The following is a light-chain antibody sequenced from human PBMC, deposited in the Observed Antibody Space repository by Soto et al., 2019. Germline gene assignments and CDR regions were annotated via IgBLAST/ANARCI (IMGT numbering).Light chain of an antibody. V-gene: IGKV1-27*01. CDR3: HKYDDVPYT. Sequence: DNQMTQSPSSLSASVGDRVTITCRASQGIRSYLAWYQQKQGKPPKLLIYAASTLQSGVPSRFSGSGSGTDFTLTISSLQPEDVATYYCHKYDDVPYTFGQGTKLEIK. CDR1: QGIRSY. CDR2: AAS. J-gene: IGKJ2*01.